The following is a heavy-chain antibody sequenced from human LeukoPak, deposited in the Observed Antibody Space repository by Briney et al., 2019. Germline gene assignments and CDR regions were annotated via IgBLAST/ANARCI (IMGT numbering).Heavy chain of an antibody. CDR2: ISSPSI. D-gene: IGHD6-19*01. J-gene: IGHJ4*02. Sequence: QPGGSLLLSCAASGFTLSAYEMNWVRQAPGKGLEWVSYISSPSIHYADSVKGRFTISRDNAKNSLYLQMNSLRAEDTAVYYCASRRVAVPSSRAFDYWGQGTLVTVSS. CDR3: ASRRVAVPSSRAFDY. CDR1: GFTLSAYE. V-gene: IGHV3-48*03.